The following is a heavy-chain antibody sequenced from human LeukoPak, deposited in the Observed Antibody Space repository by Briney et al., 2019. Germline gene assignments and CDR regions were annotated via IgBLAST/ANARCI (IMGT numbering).Heavy chain of an antibody. D-gene: IGHD3-10*01. Sequence: SGPTLVKPTQPLTLTCTFSGFSLSTSGVGVGWIRQPPGKALEWLALIYWDDDKRYSPSLKSRLTITEDTSKNQVVLTMTNMDPVDTATYYCAHTVITLVRGGYYYYMDVWGKGTTVTVSS. CDR2: IYWDDDK. CDR1: GFSLSTSGVG. V-gene: IGHV2-5*02. J-gene: IGHJ6*03. CDR3: AHTVITLVRGGYYYYMDV.